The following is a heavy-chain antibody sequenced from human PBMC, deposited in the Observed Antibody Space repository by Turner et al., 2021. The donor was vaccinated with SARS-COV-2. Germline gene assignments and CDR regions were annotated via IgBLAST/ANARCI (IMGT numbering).Heavy chain of an antibody. Sequence: QLQPQESGPGLEKPSETLSLTCTVSGGTISSSSYYWGWIRQPPGKGLGWIGSSYYSASTYYNPSLKSRVTISVDTSKNQFSLKLSSVTAADTAVYYCATEMATISRYYYYGMDVWGQGTTVTVSS. J-gene: IGHJ6*02. V-gene: IGHV4-39*02. CDR2: SYYSAST. CDR1: GGTISSSSYY. D-gene: IGHD5-12*01. CDR3: ATEMATISRYYYYGMDV.